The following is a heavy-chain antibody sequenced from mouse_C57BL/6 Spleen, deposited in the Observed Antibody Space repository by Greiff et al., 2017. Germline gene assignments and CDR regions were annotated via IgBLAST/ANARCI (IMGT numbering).Heavy chain of an antibody. CDR3: TIWLRSAMDY. D-gene: IGHD2-2*01. J-gene: IGHJ4*01. V-gene: IGHV1-15*01. CDR2: IDPETGGT. Sequence: QVQLQQSGAELVRPGASVTLSCKASGYTFTDYEMHWVKQTPVHGLEWIGAIDPETGGTAYNQKFQGKAILTADKSSSTAYMELRSLTSEDSAVYYCTIWLRSAMDYWGEGTSVTVSS. CDR1: GYTFTDYE.